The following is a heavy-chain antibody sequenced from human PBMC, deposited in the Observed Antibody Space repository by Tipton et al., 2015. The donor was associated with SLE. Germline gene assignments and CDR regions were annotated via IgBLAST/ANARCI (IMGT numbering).Heavy chain of an antibody. CDR3: ARENALGMADY. D-gene: IGHD7-27*01. J-gene: IGHJ4*02. V-gene: IGHV4-30-4*01. CDR1: GGSISSGDYY. CDR2: IYYSGST. Sequence: TLSLTCTVSGGSISSGDYYWSWIRQPPGKGLEWIGYIYYSGSTYYNPSLKSRVTISVDTSKNQFSLKLSSVTAADTAVYYCARENALGMADYWGQGTLVTVSS.